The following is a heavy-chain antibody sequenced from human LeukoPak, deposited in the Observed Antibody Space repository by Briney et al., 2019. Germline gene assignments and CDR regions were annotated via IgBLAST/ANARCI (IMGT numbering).Heavy chain of an antibody. D-gene: IGHD2-15*01. CDR1: GFTFSSYG. CDR3: AKEGCSGGSCSAFDY. V-gene: IGHV3-30*18. J-gene: IGHJ4*02. Sequence: GRSLRLSCAASGFTFSSYGMHWVRQAPGKGLEWVAVISYDGSNKYYADSVKGRFTISRDNSKNTLYLQMNSLRAEDTAVYYCAKEGCSGGSCSAFDYWGQGTLVTVSS. CDR2: ISYDGSNK.